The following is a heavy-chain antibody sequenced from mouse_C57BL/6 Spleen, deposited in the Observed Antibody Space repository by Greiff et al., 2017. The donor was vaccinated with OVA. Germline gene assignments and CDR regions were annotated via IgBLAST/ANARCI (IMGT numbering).Heavy chain of an antibody. CDR1: GYTFTSYW. CDR2: IDPSDSYT. V-gene: IGHV1-69*01. CDR3: ASAASHPGAMDY. Sequence: QVQLQQPGAELVMPGASVKLSCKASGYTFTSYWMHWVKQRPGQGLEWIGEIDPSDSYTNYNQKFKGKSTLTVDKSSSTAYMQLSSLTSEDSAVYYCASAASHPGAMDYWGQGTSVTVSS. J-gene: IGHJ4*01.